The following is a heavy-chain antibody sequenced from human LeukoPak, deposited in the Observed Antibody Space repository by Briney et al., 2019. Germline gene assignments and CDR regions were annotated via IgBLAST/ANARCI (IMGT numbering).Heavy chain of an antibody. V-gene: IGHV1-8*02. D-gene: IGHD3-22*01. J-gene: IGHJ4*02. CDR2: MNPNSGNT. CDR3: ASVLYYYDISGYYTYSFDY. CDR1: GYTFTNYG. Sequence: ASVKVSCKASGYTFTNYGISWVRQAPGQGLEWMGWMNPNSGNTGYAQKFQGRVTMTRNTSINTVYMELSSLRSDDTAVYYCASVLYYYDISGYYTYSFDYWGQGTLVTVSS.